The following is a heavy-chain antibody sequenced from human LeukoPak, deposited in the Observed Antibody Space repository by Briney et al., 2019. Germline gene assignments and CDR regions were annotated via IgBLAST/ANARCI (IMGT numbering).Heavy chain of an antibody. J-gene: IGHJ4*02. Sequence: GKSLKISCKGSGYSFTSYWIGWVRQMPGKGLEWMGIIYPGDSDTRYSPSFQGQVTISADKSISTAYLQWSSLKASDTAMYYCARGDVAYCGGDCYYFDYWGQGTLVTVSS. V-gene: IGHV5-51*01. D-gene: IGHD2-21*02. CDR3: ARGDVAYCGGDCYYFDY. CDR1: GYSFTSYW. CDR2: IYPGDSDT.